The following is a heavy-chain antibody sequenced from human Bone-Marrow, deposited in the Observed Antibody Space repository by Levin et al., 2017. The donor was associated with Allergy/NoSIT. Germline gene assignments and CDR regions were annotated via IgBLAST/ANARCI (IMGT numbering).Heavy chain of an antibody. J-gene: IGHJ5*02. D-gene: IGHD4-11*01. CDR2: MNPNSGNT. Sequence: GESLKISCKASGYTFTSYDINWVRQATGQGLEWMGWMNPNSGNTGYAQKFQGRVTMTRNTSISTAYMELSSLRSEDTAVYYCARGGGTHDYSNYGVNWFDPWGQGTLVTVSS. V-gene: IGHV1-8*01. CDR1: GYTFTSYD. CDR3: ARGGGTHDYSNYGVNWFDP.